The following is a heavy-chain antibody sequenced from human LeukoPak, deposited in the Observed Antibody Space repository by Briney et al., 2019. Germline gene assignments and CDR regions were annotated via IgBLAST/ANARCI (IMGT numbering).Heavy chain of an antibody. CDR3: AKGGTGTTVRYFDY. Sequence: GGSLRLSCAASGFTFSSYAMSWVRQAPGKGLEWVSAISGSASNTYYADSVKGRFTISRDNSKNTLYLQMTSLRAEDTAVYYCAKGGTGTTVRYFDYWGQGTLVTVSS. D-gene: IGHD1-7*01. V-gene: IGHV3-23*01. CDR1: GFTFSSYA. J-gene: IGHJ4*02. CDR2: ISGSASNT.